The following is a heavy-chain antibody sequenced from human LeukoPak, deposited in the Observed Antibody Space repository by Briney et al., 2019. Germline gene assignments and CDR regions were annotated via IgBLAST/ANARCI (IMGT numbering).Heavy chain of an antibody. J-gene: IGHJ4*02. Sequence: PSETLSLTCAVYGGSFSGYYWSWIRQPPGKGLEWIGEINHSGSTNYNSSLKSRVTISVDTSKNQFSLKLSSVTAADTAVYYCARTYYDFWSGYLYYFDYWGQGTLVTVSS. CDR1: GGSFSGYY. D-gene: IGHD3-3*01. CDR3: ARTYYDFWSGYLYYFDY. CDR2: INHSGST. V-gene: IGHV4-34*01.